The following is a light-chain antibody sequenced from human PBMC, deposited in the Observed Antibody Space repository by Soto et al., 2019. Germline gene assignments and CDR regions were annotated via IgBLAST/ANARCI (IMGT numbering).Light chain of an antibody. V-gene: IGKV3-20*01. CDR2: GAS. CDR1: QSVINNY. J-gene: IGKJ2*01. CDR3: QQYGSSPPYT. Sequence: EFVLTQSPGTLSLSPGERATLSCRASQSVINNYLAWYQQKPGQAPRLLIYGASSRATGIPDRFSGRGSGTDFTLTISRLEAEDFAGYYCQQYGSSPPYTFGQGTRLDIK.